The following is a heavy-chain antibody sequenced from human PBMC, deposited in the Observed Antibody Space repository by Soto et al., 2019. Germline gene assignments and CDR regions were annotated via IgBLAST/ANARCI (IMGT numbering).Heavy chain of an antibody. CDR2: ISGSGGST. J-gene: IGHJ4*02. V-gene: IGHV3-23*01. CDR1: GFTFSSYA. CDR3: ATSEGRITIFGVVFRY. Sequence: GGSLRLSCAASGFTFSSYAMSWVRQAPGKGLEWVSAISGSGGSTYYADSVKGRFTISRDNSKNTLYLQMNSLRAEDTAVYYCATSEGRITIFGVVFRYWGQGTLVTVSS. D-gene: IGHD3-3*01.